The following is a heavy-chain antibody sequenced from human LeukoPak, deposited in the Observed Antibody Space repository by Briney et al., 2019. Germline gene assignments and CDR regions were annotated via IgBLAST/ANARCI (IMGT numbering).Heavy chain of an antibody. J-gene: IGHJ4*02. Sequence: PGGSLRLSCAASGFTFSYYAMNWVRQAPGKGLEWVSSISTNGGSTYYADSVKGRFTISRDNSKNTLYLQLNSLRAEDTAVYYCAKDASPLRLLPTSPFDYWGQGTLVTVSS. CDR1: GFTFSYYA. V-gene: IGHV3-23*01. CDR3: AKDASPLRLLPTSPFDY. CDR2: ISTNGGST. D-gene: IGHD3-22*01.